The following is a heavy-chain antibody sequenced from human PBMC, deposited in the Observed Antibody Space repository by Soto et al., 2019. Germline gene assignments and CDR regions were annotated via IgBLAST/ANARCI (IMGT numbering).Heavy chain of an antibody. D-gene: IGHD6-13*01. CDR3: ARGLTQQLADNYYYMDV. V-gene: IGHV3-33*01. CDR1: GFTFSSYG. CDR2: IWYDGSNK. Sequence: GGSLRLSCAASGFTFSSYGMRWVRQAPGKGLEWVAVIWYDGSNKYYADSVKGRFTISRDNSKNTLYLQMNSLRAEDTAVYYCARGLTQQLADNYYYMDVWGKGTTVTVSS. J-gene: IGHJ6*03.